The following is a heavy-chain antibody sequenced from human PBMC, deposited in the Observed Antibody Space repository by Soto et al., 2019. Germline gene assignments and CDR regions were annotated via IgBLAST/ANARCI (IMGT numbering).Heavy chain of an antibody. Sequence: SVKVSCKASGGTFSSYAISWVRQAPGQGLEWMGGIIPIFGTANYAQKFQGRVTITADKSTSTAYMELSSLRSEDTAVYYCSLAYCGGDCYSGACYRWRQGTMVTVSS. D-gene: IGHD2-21*02. CDR2: IIPIFGTA. CDR1: GGTFSSYA. J-gene: IGHJ3*02. CDR3: SLAYCGGDCYSGACYR. V-gene: IGHV1-69*06.